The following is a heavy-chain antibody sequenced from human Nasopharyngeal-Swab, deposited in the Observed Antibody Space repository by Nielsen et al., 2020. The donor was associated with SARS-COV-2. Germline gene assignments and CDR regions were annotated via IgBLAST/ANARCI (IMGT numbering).Heavy chain of an antibody. Sequence: SVKVSCKASGGTFSSYAISWVRQAPGQGLEWMGGIIPIFGAADYAQKFQDRVTITADESTSTAYMELSSLRSKDTAVYYCARSGYSNSDIDYWGQGTLVTVSS. CDR3: ARSGYSNSDIDY. CDR1: GGTFSSYA. V-gene: IGHV1-69*13. J-gene: IGHJ4*02. CDR2: IIPIFGAA. D-gene: IGHD6-6*01.